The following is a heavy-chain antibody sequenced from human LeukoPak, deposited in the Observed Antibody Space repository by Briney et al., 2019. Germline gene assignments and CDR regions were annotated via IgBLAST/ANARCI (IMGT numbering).Heavy chain of an antibody. CDR3: AREGRIQVWSREFDP. CDR1: GYTFTSYG. CDR2: ISAYNGNT. V-gene: IGHV1-18*01. D-gene: IGHD5-18*01. Sequence: ASVKVSCKASGYTFTSYGISWVRQAPGQGLEWMGWISAYNGNTKYAQKLQGRVTMTTDTSTSTAYMELRSLRPDDTAVYYCAREGRIQVWSREFDPWGQGTLVTVSS. J-gene: IGHJ5*02.